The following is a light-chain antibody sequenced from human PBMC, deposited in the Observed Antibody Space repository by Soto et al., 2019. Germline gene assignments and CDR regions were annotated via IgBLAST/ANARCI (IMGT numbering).Light chain of an antibody. Sequence: QSALTQPRSVSGSPGQSVTISCTGTSSDDGGYNYVSWYQQHPGKAPKLMIYDVSKRPSGVPDRFSGSKSGNTASLTISGLQAEDEADYYCCSYAGSYTPWVFGTGTKVTVL. V-gene: IGLV2-11*01. CDR1: SSDDGGYNY. CDR3: CSYAGSYTPWV. J-gene: IGLJ1*01. CDR2: DVS.